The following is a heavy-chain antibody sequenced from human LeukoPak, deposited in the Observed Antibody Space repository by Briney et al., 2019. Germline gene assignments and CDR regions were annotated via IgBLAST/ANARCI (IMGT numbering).Heavy chain of an antibody. D-gene: IGHD2-2*01. Sequence: GGTLRLSCAASGFTFSSYGMSWVRQTPGKGLEWVSAISASGTGTYFADSVKGRFTISRDNSKNTLYLQMNSLRAEDTAVYYCAKLSTSPYYFDYWGQGTLVTVSS. V-gene: IGHV3-23*01. J-gene: IGHJ4*02. CDR3: AKLSTSPYYFDY. CDR1: GFTFSSYG. CDR2: ISASGTGT.